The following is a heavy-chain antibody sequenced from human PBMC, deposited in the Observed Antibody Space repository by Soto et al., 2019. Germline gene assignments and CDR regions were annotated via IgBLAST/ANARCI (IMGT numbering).Heavy chain of an antibody. CDR1: GFTFSSYA. J-gene: IGHJ4*02. V-gene: IGHV3-23*01. Sequence: EVQLLESGGGLVQPGGSLRLSCAASGFTFSSYAMNWVRQAPGKGLEWVSAISGSGGSIYYADSVKGRFTISRDNSKNMLFLQMNSLRAEDRAVYYCSKTTTARIAVAPRGLFDYWGQGTLVTVSS. CDR3: SKTTTARIAVAPRGLFDY. CDR2: ISGSGGSI. D-gene: IGHD6-19*01.